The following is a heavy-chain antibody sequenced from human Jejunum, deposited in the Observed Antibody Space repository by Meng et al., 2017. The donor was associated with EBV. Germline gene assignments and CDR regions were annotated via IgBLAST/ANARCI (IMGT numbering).Heavy chain of an antibody. V-gene: IGHV4-4*02. Sequence: QESGPGRVKPSGTRSLTCAVSVGSISSSNWWSWVRQAPGKGLEWIGEIHHTESTNYNPSLKSRVTISVDKSKNQFSLKLSSVTAADTAVYYCARESYSDSSGYYSLDYWGQGSLVTVSS. CDR2: IHHTEST. J-gene: IGHJ4*02. D-gene: IGHD3-22*01. CDR1: VGSISSSNW. CDR3: ARESYSDSSGYYSLDY.